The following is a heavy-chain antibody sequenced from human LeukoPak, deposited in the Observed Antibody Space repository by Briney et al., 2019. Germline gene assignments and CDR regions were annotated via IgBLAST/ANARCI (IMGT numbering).Heavy chain of an antibody. CDR1: GFTFSSYN. CDR3: AELGITMIGGV. Sequence: PGGSLRLSCAASGFTFSSYNMNWVRQAPGKGLEWVSYISSSSTIYYADSVKGRFTISRDNAKNSLYLQMNSLRAEDTAVYYCAELGITMIGGVWGKGTTVTISS. CDR2: ISSSSTI. V-gene: IGHV3-48*01. J-gene: IGHJ6*04. D-gene: IGHD3-10*02.